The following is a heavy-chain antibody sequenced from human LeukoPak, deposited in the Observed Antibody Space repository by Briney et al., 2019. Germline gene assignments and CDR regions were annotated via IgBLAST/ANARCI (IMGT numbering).Heavy chain of an antibody. J-gene: IGHJ4*02. Sequence: GGSLRLSCAASGFTFSSCWMHWVRQAPGKGLVWVSRINSDGSTTSDADSVKGRFTISRDNAKNTLYLQMNSLRAEDTAVYYCTRGYSGSYRIDYWGQGTLVTVSS. CDR1: GFTFSSCW. D-gene: IGHD1-26*01. CDR3: TRGYSGSYRIDY. CDR2: INSDGSTT. V-gene: IGHV3-74*01.